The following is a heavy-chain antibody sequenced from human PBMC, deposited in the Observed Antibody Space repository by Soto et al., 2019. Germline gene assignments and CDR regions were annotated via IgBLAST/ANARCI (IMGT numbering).Heavy chain of an antibody. Sequence: EVQLLESGGGLVQPGGSLRLSCAASGFTFSSYAMSWVRQAPGKGLEWVSAISGSGGSTYYADSVKGRFTISRDNSKNTLYLQMNSLSAEDTAVYYCANDIAVAGIRGWFDPWGQGTLVTVSS. CDR2: ISGSGGST. J-gene: IGHJ5*01. CDR1: GFTFSSYA. V-gene: IGHV3-23*01. D-gene: IGHD6-19*01. CDR3: ANDIAVAGIRGWFDP.